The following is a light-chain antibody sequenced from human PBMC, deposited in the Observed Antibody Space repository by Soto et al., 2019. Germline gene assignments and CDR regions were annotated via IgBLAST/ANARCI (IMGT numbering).Light chain of an antibody. V-gene: IGKV3-11*01. CDR2: GAS. CDR1: QGVNRY. J-gene: IGKJ1*01. CDR3: QQRSRSPLT. Sequence: IEMTQSPTSLSVSAGDTATLSCRARQGVNRYYLTWYQQKPGQAPRLLIYGASNRPSGIPARFSGSGSGTDFTLTISSLEPEDFATYFCQQRSRSPLTVGQGTKVAIK.